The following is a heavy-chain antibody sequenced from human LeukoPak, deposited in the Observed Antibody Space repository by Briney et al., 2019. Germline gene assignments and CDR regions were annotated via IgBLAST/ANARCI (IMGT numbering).Heavy chain of an antibody. CDR2: INHSGST. D-gene: IGHD6-13*01. CDR1: GGSFSGYY. V-gene: IGHV4-34*01. Sequence: SETLSLTCAVYGGSFSGYYWSWIRQPPGKGLEWIGEINHSGSTNYNPSLKSRVTISVDTSKNQFSLKLSSVTAADTAVYYCARFQTSSSSYYYYYGMDVWGQGTTVTVSS. CDR3: ARFQTSSSSYYYYYGMDV. J-gene: IGHJ6*02.